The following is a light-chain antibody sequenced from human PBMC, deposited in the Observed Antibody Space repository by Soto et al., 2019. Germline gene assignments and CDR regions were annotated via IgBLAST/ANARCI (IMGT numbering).Light chain of an antibody. Sequence: QSVLTQSPSASGTPGQGVSISCSGSNSNIGSNAVSWYQQLPGTAPKLLIYINTQRPSGVPDRFSGSKSGASASLAISGLQSEDEAHYYCAAWDDSLSSLVFGGGTQLTVL. J-gene: IGLJ2*01. V-gene: IGLV1-44*01. CDR2: INT. CDR3: AAWDDSLSSLV. CDR1: NSNIGSNA.